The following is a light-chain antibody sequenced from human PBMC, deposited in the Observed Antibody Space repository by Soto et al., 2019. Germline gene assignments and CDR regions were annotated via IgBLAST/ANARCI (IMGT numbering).Light chain of an antibody. Sequence: QAVVTQPPSVSGAPGQRVTISCTGSSSNIGAGYDVHWYQQLPGTAPKLLIYGHSNRPSGVPDRFSGSKSGTSASLAITGLQAEDEAYYYCQSYDSSLSGSVFGGGTKVTVL. J-gene: IGLJ2*01. CDR3: QSYDSSLSGSV. CDR1: SSNIGAGYD. CDR2: GHS. V-gene: IGLV1-40*01.